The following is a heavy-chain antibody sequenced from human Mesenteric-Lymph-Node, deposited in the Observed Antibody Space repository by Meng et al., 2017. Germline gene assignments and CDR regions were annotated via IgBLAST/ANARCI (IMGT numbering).Heavy chain of an antibody. CDR3: AKGWLRPLYYFDY. Sequence: GESLKISCAASGFTFSSYTMSWVRQAPGKGLEWVSAISGSGGSTYYADSVKGRFTISRDNSKNTLYLQMNSLRAADTAVYYCAKGWLRPLYYFDYWGQGTLVTVSS. V-gene: IGHV3-23*01. CDR1: GFTFSSYT. D-gene: IGHD5-12*01. CDR2: ISGSGGST. J-gene: IGHJ4*02.